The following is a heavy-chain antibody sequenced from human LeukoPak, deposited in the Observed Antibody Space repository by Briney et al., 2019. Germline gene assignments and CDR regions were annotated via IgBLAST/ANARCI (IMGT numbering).Heavy chain of an antibody. CDR2: INPNSGGT. D-gene: IGHD3-10*01. CDR1: GYTFTGYY. CDR3: ASGDPVRMTRGYYYYYGMDV. Sequence: ASVKVSCKASGYTFTGYYMHWVRQAPGQGLEWMGWINPNSGGTNYAQKFQGWVTMTRDTSTSTVYMELRSLRSDDTAVYYCASGDPVRMTRGYYYYYGMDVWGQGTTVTVSS. V-gene: IGHV1-2*04. J-gene: IGHJ6*02.